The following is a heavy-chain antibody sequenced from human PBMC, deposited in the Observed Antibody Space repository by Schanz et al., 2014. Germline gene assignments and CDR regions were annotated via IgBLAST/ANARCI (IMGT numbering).Heavy chain of an antibody. CDR1: GFIFSNFA. CDR2: ISGSGAGT. Sequence: EVQLVESGGGLVQPGGSLRLSCAASGFIFSNFAMEWVRQAPGKGLEWVSAISGSGAGTYYADSVKGRFTFSRDNSKNTLYLQMNSLRAEDTAVYYCATENWWTVEKWGQGTLVTVSS. V-gene: IGHV3-23*04. CDR3: ATENWWTVEK. J-gene: IGHJ4*02. D-gene: IGHD2-15*01.